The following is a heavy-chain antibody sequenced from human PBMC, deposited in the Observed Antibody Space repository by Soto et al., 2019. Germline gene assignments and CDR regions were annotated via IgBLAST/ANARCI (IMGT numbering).Heavy chain of an antibody. J-gene: IGHJ6*02. D-gene: IGHD2-21*02. V-gene: IGHV1-69*13. CDR1: GGTFSSYA. CDR3: ARGTPVDCGGDCYSPYYGMDV. Sequence: SVKVSCKASGGTFSSYAISWVRQAPGQGLEWMGGIIPIFGTANYAQKFQGRVTITADESTSTAYMELSSLRSEDTAVYYCARGTPVDCGGDCYSPYYGMDVWGQGTTVTVSS. CDR2: IIPIFGTA.